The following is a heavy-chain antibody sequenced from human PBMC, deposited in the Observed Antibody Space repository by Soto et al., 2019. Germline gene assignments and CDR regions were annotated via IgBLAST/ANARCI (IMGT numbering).Heavy chain of an antibody. CDR3: AKGATPKPIVVVVAANDY. Sequence: GGSLRLSCAASGFTFSSYGMHWVRQAPGKGLEWVAVISYDGSNKYYADSVKGRFTISRDNSKNTLYLQMNSLRAEDTAVYYCAKGATPKPIVVVVAANDYWGQGTLVTVSS. CDR1: GFTFSSYG. CDR2: ISYDGSNK. V-gene: IGHV3-30*18. D-gene: IGHD2-15*01. J-gene: IGHJ4*02.